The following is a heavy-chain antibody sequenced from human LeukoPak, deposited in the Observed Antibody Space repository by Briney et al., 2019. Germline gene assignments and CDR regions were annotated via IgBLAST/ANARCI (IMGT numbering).Heavy chain of an antibody. J-gene: IGHJ6*03. Sequence: GGSLRLSCTASGFTFSSTWMHWVRQAPGKGLVWVSRINSDGSSTIYADSVKGRFTSSRDNAKNTLYLQMNSLSAEDTAVYYCAKDTWEVEYYMDVWGKGTTVTISS. CDR1: GFTFSSTW. V-gene: IGHV3-74*01. CDR2: INSDGSST. CDR3: AKDTWEVEYYMDV. D-gene: IGHD1-26*01.